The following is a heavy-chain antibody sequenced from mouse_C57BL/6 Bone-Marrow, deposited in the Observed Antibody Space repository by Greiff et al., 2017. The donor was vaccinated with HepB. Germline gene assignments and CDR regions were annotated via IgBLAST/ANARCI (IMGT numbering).Heavy chain of an antibody. CDR2: ISYDGSN. V-gene: IGHV3-6*01. CDR3: ARAWFAY. Sequence: EVKLQESGPGLVKPSQSLSLTCSVTGYSITSGYYWNWIRQFPGNKLEWMGYISYDGSNNYNPSLKNRISITRDTSKNQFFLKLNSVTTEDTATYYCARAWFAYWGQGTLVTVSA. CDR1: GYSITSGYY. J-gene: IGHJ3*01.